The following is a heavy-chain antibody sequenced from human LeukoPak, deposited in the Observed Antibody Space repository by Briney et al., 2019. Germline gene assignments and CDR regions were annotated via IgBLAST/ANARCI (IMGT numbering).Heavy chain of an antibody. V-gene: IGHV1-2*06. CDR2: INPNSGGT. Sequence: ASVKVSCKASGCTFTGYYMHWVRQAPGQGLEWMGRINPNSGGTNYAQKFQGRVTMTRDTSISTAYMELSRLRSDDTAVYYCARVSGYCSSTSCSHFDYWGQGTLVTVSS. D-gene: IGHD2-2*01. CDR3: ARVSGYCSSTSCSHFDY. CDR1: GCTFTGYY. J-gene: IGHJ4*02.